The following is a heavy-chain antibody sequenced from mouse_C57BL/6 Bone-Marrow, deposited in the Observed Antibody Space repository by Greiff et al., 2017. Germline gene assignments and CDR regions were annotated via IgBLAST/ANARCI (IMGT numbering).Heavy chain of an antibody. D-gene: IGHD1-1*01. CDR1: GYTFTDHT. CDR3: ARDYGSSYTYYYAMDY. V-gene: IGHV1-78*01. J-gene: IGHJ4*01. CDR2: IYPRDGST. Sequence: VQVVESDAELVKPGASVKISCKVSGYTFTDHTIHWMKQRPEQGLEWIGYIYPRDGSTKYNEKFKGKATLTADKSSSTAYMQLNSLTSEDSAVYFCARDYGSSYTYYYAMDYWGQGTSVTVSS.